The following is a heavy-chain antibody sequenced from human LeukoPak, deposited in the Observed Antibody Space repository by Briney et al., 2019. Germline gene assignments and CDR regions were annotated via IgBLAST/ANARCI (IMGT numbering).Heavy chain of an antibody. CDR3: SRESGAFSPFGY. D-gene: IGHD1-26*01. CDR2: IYYSGST. V-gene: IGHV4-39*07. Sequence: WETLSLTCTVSGGSISSSSYYWGWIRQPPGKGLEWIGSIYYSGSTYYNPSLKSRVTMSLDRSKNHLSLTLTSVTAADTAVYYCSRESGAFSPFGYWGQGTLATVSS. J-gene: IGHJ4*02. CDR1: GGSISSSSYY.